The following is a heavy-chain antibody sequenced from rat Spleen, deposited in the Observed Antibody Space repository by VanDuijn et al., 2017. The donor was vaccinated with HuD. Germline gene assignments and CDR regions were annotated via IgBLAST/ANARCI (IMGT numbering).Heavy chain of an antibody. Sequence: QVQLKESGPGLVQPSQTLSLTCTVSGFSLTSYHISWVRQPPGKGLEWLGVIWIDGNTGYTSFLKSRLSISRDTSKSQVFLKMNSLQTEDTAMYFCALNEYWGQGVMVTVSS. J-gene: IGHJ2*01. CDR2: IWIDGNT. D-gene: IGHD1-11*01. CDR1: GFSLTSYH. V-gene: IGHV2-43*01. CDR3: ALNEY.